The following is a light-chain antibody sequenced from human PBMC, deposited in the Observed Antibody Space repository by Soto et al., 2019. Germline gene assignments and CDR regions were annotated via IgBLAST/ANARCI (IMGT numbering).Light chain of an antibody. V-gene: IGLV6-57*02. J-gene: IGLJ7*01. CDR1: SGSIASNY. CDR3: QSYDSSNHAV. Sequence: NFMLTQPHSVSESPGKTVTISCTGSSGSIASNYVQWYQQRPGSAPTTVMYEDNQKPSGVPDRFSGSIDSSSNSAFLTISGLKTEDEADYYCQSYDSSNHAVFGGGTQLTVL. CDR2: EDN.